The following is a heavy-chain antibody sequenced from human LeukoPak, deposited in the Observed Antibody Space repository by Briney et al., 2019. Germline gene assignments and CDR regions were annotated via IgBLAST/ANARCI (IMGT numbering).Heavy chain of an antibody. J-gene: IGHJ6*02. V-gene: IGHV3-74*01. CDR1: GFTFSSYW. Sequence: GGSLRLSCAASGFTFSSYWMHWVRQAPGKGLVWVSRINSDGSSTSYADSVKGRFTISRDNAKNTLYLQMNSLRAEDTAVYYCARDMIAMTTVTSPDYYYYYGMDVWGQGTTVTVSS. D-gene: IGHD4-17*01. CDR2: INSDGSST. CDR3: ARDMIAMTTVTSPDYYYYYGMDV.